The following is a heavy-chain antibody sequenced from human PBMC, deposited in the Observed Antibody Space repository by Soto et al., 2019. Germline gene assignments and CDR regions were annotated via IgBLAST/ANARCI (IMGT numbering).Heavy chain of an antibody. CDR2: ISSTTNYI. J-gene: IGHJ4*02. Sequence: VGSLRLSCAASGFTFTRYSMNWVRQAPGKGLEWVSSISSTTNYIYYGDSMKGRFTISRDNAKNSLYMEMNSLGAEDTAVYYCARESEDLTSNFDYWGQGTLVTVSS. V-gene: IGHV3-21*06. CDR1: GFTFTRYS. CDR3: ARESEDLTSNFDY.